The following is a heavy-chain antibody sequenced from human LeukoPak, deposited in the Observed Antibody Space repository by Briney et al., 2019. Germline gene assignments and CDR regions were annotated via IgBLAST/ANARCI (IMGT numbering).Heavy chain of an antibody. Sequence: ASVKVSCKTSGYRFTNNYMHWVRQAPGQGLEWMAIIWSSGDRRRYAQKFQGRITMTSDASTSTVYMELSGLRSEDTAVYYCARERANGLNWDHWGQGTLVTVSS. CDR2: IWSSGDRR. V-gene: IGHV1-46*01. J-gene: IGHJ4*02. D-gene: IGHD5-24*01. CDR1: GYRFTNNY. CDR3: ARERANGLNWDH.